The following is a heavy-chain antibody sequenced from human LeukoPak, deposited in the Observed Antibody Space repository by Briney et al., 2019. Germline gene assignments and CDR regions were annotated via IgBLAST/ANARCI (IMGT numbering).Heavy chain of an antibody. D-gene: IGHD3-3*01. J-gene: IGHJ6*03. CDR3: ARGPPYDFWSARGYSYYYMDV. CDR1: GYTFTNYD. Sequence: ASVEVSCKASGYTFTNYDINWVRRATGQGLEWMGWMNPNSGNTGYEQKFQGRVTMTRDTSISTAYMELSSLRSEDTAVYYCARGPPYDFWSARGYSYYYMDVWGKGTTVTVSS. CDR2: MNPNSGNT. V-gene: IGHV1-8*01.